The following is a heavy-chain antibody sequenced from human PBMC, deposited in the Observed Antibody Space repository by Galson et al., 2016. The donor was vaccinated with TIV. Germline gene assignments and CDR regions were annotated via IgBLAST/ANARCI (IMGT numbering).Heavy chain of an antibody. CDR3: ARVRGEFYDSSGYYDS. D-gene: IGHD3-22*01. J-gene: IGHJ4*02. CDR1: GVIFRNFA. V-gene: IGHV1-69*13. Sequence: SVKASCKASGVIFRNFAITWVRQAPGQGLEWMGRITPIFGTTKYAQKFQGRVTLTADDSTSTAYMELSFLRSEDTAIYYCARVRGEFYDSSGYYDSWGQGTLVSVSP. CDR2: ITPIFGTT.